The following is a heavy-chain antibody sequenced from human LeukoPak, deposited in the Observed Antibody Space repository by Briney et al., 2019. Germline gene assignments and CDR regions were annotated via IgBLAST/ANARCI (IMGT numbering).Heavy chain of an antibody. J-gene: IGHJ4*02. D-gene: IGHD3-10*01. CDR2: INAGNGNT. Sequence: GASVKVSCKASGYTFTSYAMHWVRQTPGQRLEWMGWINAGNGNTKYSQKFQGRVTITRDTSASTAYMELSSLRSEDTAVYYCARSRWFGEFLCDYWGQGTLVTVSS. CDR1: GYTFTSYA. V-gene: IGHV1-3*01. CDR3: ARSRWFGEFLCDY.